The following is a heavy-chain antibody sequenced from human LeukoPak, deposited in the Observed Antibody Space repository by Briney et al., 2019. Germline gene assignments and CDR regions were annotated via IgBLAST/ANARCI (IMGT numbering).Heavy chain of an antibody. CDR3: ARAASGTREFDY. CDR1: GFIFSSYS. CDR2: VSSRSNYI. Sequence: PGGSLRLSCAASGFIFSSYSMNWVRQAPGKGLEWVSSVSSRSNYIYYADSVKGRFTISRDNAKNSLYLQMITLRAEDTAVYYCARAASGTREFDYWGQGTLVTVSS. D-gene: IGHD3-3*01. J-gene: IGHJ4*02. V-gene: IGHV3-21*01.